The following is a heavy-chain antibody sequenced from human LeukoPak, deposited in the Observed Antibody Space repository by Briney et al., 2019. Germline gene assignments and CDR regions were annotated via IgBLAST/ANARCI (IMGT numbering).Heavy chain of an antibody. Sequence: SETLSLTCAVYGGSFSGYYWSWIRQPPGKGLEWIGEINHSGSTNYNPSLKSRVTISVDTSKNQFSLKLSSVTAADTAVYYCARHVRTGYYGMDVWGQGTTVTVSS. CDR2: INHSGST. D-gene: IGHD2-8*02. V-gene: IGHV4-34*01. CDR1: GGSFSGYY. J-gene: IGHJ6*02. CDR3: ARHVRTGYYGMDV.